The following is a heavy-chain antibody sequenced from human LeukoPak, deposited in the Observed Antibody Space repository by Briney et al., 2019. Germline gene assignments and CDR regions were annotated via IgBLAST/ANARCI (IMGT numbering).Heavy chain of an antibody. Sequence: PGGSLRLSCAVSGFTFSTYAMTWLRQAPGKGPEWVSAMTHSGGSTYYADSVKGRFTISRDNSKNTLYLQMNSLRAEDTAVYYCAVGGLGDYLAFDFWGQGTMVTVSS. V-gene: IGHV3-23*01. D-gene: IGHD4-17*01. CDR1: GFTFSTYA. CDR3: AVGGLGDYLAFDF. J-gene: IGHJ3*01. CDR2: MTHSGGST.